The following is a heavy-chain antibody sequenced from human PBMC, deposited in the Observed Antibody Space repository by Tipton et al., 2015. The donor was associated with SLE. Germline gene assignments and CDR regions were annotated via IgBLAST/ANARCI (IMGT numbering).Heavy chain of an antibody. V-gene: IGHV3-20*04. CDR3: ARDMGYCTNGVCYSDY. J-gene: IGHJ4*02. CDR1: GFTFDDYG. Sequence: SLRLSCAASGFTFDDYGMSWVRQAPGKGLEWVSGINWNGGSTGYADSVKGRFTISRDNAKNSLYLQMNSLRAEDTAVYYCARDMGYCTNGVCYSDYWGQGTLVTVSS. D-gene: IGHD2-8*01. CDR2: INWNGGST.